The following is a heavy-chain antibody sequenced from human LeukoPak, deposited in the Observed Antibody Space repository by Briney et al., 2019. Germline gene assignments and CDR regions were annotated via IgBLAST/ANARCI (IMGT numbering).Heavy chain of an antibody. CDR1: GFTFTSSA. Sequence: SVKVSCKASGFTFTSSAVQWVRQARGQRLECIGWIVVGSGNTNYAQKFQERVTITRDMSTSTAYMELSSLRSEDTAVYYCAAPTGGDYVSYWGQGTLVTVSS. CDR3: AAPTGGDYVSY. CDR2: IVVGSGNT. V-gene: IGHV1-58*01. D-gene: IGHD4-17*01. J-gene: IGHJ4*02.